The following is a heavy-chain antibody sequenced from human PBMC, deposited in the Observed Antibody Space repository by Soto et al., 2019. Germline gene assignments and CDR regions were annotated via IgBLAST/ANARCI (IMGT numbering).Heavy chain of an antibody. V-gene: IGHV1-18*01. CDR1: GYSVLSYG. CDR3: VRDRPNSNLDF. J-gene: IGHJ4*02. D-gene: IGHD2-8*01. CDR2: INTETGNT. Sequence: QVQLLQSGPEGKKPGASVKVSCTASGYSVLSYGFSWVRQAPGQGLEWMGYINTETGNTFYAPRLQGRVTMTTNISTNTAYMELRRLTSDDTAVYFCVRDRPNSNLDFWGQGTLITISS.